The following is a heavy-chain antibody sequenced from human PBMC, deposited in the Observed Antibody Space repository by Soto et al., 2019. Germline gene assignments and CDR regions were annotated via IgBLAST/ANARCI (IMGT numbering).Heavy chain of an antibody. Sequence: QVQLQQWGAGLLKPSETLSLTCAVYGGFVSSGSYYWSWIRQPPGKGLEWIGEMSHSGGTHFNPSLKSRVTRSVGTSKKQFSLKMSSVTAADTALYYCARVERGTATTVVDAFDIWGPGTMVTVSS. V-gene: IGHV4-34*01. CDR3: ARVERGTATTVVDAFDI. D-gene: IGHD1-1*01. CDR1: GGFVSSGSYY. CDR2: MSHSGGT. J-gene: IGHJ3*02.